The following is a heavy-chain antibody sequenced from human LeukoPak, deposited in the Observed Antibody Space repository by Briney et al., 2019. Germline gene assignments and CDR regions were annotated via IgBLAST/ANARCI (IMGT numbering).Heavy chain of an antibody. J-gene: IGHJ4*02. CDR3: ARPKGYSSGWYTGYYFDY. D-gene: IGHD6-19*01. CDR1: GYTFTSYG. V-gene: IGHV1-18*04. Sequence: ASVKVSCKASGYTFTSYGISWVRQAPGQGLEWMGWISAYNGNTNYAQKLQGRVTMTTDTSTSTAYMELRSLRSDDTAVYYCARPKGYSSGWYTGYYFDYWGQGTLVTVSS. CDR2: ISAYNGNT.